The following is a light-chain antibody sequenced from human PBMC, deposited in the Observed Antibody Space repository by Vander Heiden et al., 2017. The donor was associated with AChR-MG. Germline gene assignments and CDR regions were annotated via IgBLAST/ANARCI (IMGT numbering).Light chain of an antibody. Sequence: ELVLTQSPGTLSLSPGERATLSCRASQSVSSSYVAWYQKKPGQAPRLLIYGASSRATGIPDRFSGSGSGTDFTLTISRLEPEDVAVYYCQQYGSSPTFGGGTKVEIK. CDR2: GAS. V-gene: IGKV3-20*01. CDR3: QQYGSSPT. CDR1: QSVSSSY. J-gene: IGKJ4*01.